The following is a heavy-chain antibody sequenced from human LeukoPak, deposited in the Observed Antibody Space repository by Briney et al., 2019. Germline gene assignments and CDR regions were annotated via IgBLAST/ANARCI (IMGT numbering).Heavy chain of an antibody. D-gene: IGHD3-10*01. CDR2: IIPIFGTA. V-gene: IGHV1-69*05. Sequence: ASVKLSGKSSGGTYSSFAISWVREAPGQGLEWMGRIIPIFGTANYAQKFQGRVTITTDESTSTAYMELSSLRSEDTAVYYSARVRTNPRVRGVIISVFDISGEGALVTVSS. J-gene: IGHJ3*02. CDR1: GGTYSSFA. CDR3: ARVRTNPRVRGVIISVFDI.